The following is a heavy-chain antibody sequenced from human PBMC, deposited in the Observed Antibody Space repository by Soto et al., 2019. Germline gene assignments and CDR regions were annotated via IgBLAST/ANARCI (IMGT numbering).Heavy chain of an antibody. Sequence: QVQLVQSGVEVKKPGAAVTVSCKASGYTFPNYGINWVRQDPGQGLEWMGGISADNGNTDYAQKLQCRVTMTTDTATSTAWMEVTNLRSDATAVYYCARDVIPYCGSDCSAGYVHHWGQGTLVNVSS. CDR2: ISADNGNT. J-gene: IGHJ1*01. CDR1: GYTFPNYG. V-gene: IGHV1-18*04. D-gene: IGHD2-21*02. CDR3: ARDVIPYCGSDCSAGYVHH.